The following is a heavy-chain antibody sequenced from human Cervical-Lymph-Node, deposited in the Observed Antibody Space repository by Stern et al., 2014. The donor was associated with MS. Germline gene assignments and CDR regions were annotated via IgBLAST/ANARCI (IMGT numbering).Heavy chain of an antibody. CDR3: ARHPPRRKWDDPNYGMDV. D-gene: IGHD1-1*01. V-gene: IGHV5-51*01. Sequence: MQLVQSGAEVKKPGESLKISCKGSGYTFTNNWIAWVRQMPGKGLEWMGIIYPDDSDIRYSPSLPGQVTISADQSLSTAYLHWRSLKAADSAVYYCARHPPRRKWDDPNYGMDVWGQGTTVTVSS. J-gene: IGHJ6*02. CDR1: GYTFTNNW. CDR2: IYPDDSDI.